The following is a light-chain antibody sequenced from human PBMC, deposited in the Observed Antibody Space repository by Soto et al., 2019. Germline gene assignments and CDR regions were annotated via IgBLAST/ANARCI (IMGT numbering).Light chain of an antibody. CDR3: QSYDSSLSGSEV. Sequence: QSVLTQPPSVSGAPGQRVTISCTGSSSNIGAGYDVDWYQQLPGTAPKLLIYGNSNRPSGVPDRFSGSKSGTSASLAITGLQAEDEADYYCQSYDSSLSGSEVFGGGTKVTVL. J-gene: IGLJ2*01. CDR1: SSNIGAGYD. V-gene: IGLV1-40*01. CDR2: GNS.